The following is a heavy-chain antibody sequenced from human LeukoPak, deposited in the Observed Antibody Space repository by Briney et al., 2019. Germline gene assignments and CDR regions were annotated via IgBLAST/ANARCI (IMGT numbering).Heavy chain of an antibody. V-gene: IGHV3-7*01. CDR2: IKEDGSEK. Sequence: PGGSLRLSCAASGFPFNSQWMSWVRQAPGKGLEWVANIKEDGSEKTYVDSVKGRFTISRDNAKNSVYLQMNSLRVEDTAVYYCAAAPNSKYFDYWGQENLVTVS. J-gene: IGHJ4*02. CDR1: GFPFNSQW. CDR3: AAAPNSKYFDY. D-gene: IGHD2-8*01.